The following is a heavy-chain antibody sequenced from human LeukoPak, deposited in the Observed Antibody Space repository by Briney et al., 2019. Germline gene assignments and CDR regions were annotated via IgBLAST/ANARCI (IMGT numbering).Heavy chain of an antibody. Sequence: SETLSLTCTVSGGSISSYYWSWIRQPPGKGLEWIGYVYHSGSTNYNPSLKSRVTISLDTSKKHFSLKLSSVTAADTAVYYCVRGHLVGGWFKYDAFDIWGQGTMVSVSS. CDR2: VYHSGST. CDR3: VRGHLVGGWFKYDAFDI. V-gene: IGHV4-59*01. CDR1: GGSISSYY. D-gene: IGHD6-19*01. J-gene: IGHJ3*02.